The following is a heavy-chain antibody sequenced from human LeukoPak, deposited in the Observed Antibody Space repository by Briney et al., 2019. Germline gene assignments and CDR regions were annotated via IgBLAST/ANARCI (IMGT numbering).Heavy chain of an antibody. J-gene: IGHJ4*02. CDR2: IYYSGST. Sequence: SETLSLTCSVSGTSISSSSNYWGWIRQPPGKGLVWIGSIYYSGSTYYNPSLRSRVTISVDTSKNQFSLKLTSVTAADTAVYYCAFICTSGSCYSVDYWGQGTLVTVSS. CDR3: AFICTSGSCYSVDY. D-gene: IGHD2-15*01. CDR1: GTSISSSSNY. V-gene: IGHV4-39*01.